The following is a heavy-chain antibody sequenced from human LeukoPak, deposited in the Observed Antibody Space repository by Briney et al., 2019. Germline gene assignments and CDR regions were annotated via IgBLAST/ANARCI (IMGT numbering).Heavy chain of an antibody. CDR2: IKSKVSGGTT. Sequence: GGSLRLSCAASGFTFSNAWMSWVRQAAGKGLEWVGRIKSKVSGGTTDYAAPVKGRFTISRDDSKNTLYLQVNTLETGDTGVYYCATELDGGPHYWGQGTLVTVSS. CDR1: GFTFSNAW. CDR3: ATELDGGPHY. D-gene: IGHD2-15*01. V-gene: IGHV3-15*01. J-gene: IGHJ4*02.